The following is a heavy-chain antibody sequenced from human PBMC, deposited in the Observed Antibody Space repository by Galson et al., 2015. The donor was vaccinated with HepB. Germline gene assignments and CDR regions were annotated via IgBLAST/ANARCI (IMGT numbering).Heavy chain of an antibody. J-gene: IGHJ4*02. CDR2: ISTYGGNT. CDR3: ARDRDYRFDY. D-gene: IGHD4/OR15-4a*01. V-gene: IGHV1-18*04. CDR1: GYTFTSNG. Sequence: SCKASGYTFTSNGISWVRQTPGQGLEWLGWISTYGGNTNYAQKFQGRITLTRDTSTSIAYVELGSLRSDDTAVYYCARDRDYRFDYWGQGTLVTVSS.